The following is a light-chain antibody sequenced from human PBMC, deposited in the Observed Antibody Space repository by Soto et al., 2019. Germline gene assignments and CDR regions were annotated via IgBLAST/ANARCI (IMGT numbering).Light chain of an antibody. J-gene: IGKJ1*01. CDR2: AAS. CDR3: QQSYTRVT. Sequence: DIQLTQSPSSLSASVGDGVTITCRASQSISSYVSWYQQKPGKAPKLLIYAASRSQSGVPSRFSGSRSGTDFTLTIRSLQPEDSATYYCQQSYTRVTFGQGTKVDIK. CDR1: QSISSY. V-gene: IGKV1-39*01.